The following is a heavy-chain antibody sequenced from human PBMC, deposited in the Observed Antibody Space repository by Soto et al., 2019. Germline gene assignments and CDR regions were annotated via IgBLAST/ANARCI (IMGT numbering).Heavy chain of an antibody. V-gene: IGHV3-48*02. Sequence: ELQLVESGGGLVQPGGPLRRSCTASGLITGYSMNWVRQAPGKGLEWIASINEIGNLIYYADSVKGRFTISRDSGENSLFLQMNSLRNEDTGVYFCVSRRGVRYYYGMDVWGQGTSVTVSS. CDR1: GLITGYS. J-gene: IGHJ6*02. CDR2: INEIGNLI. CDR3: VSRRGVRYYYGMDV. D-gene: IGHD2-8*01.